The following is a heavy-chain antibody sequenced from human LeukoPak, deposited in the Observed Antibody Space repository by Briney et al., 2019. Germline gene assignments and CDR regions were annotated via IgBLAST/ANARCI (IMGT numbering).Heavy chain of an antibody. CDR1: EFTFTDYA. J-gene: IGHJ4*02. V-gene: IGHV1-3*01. Sequence: ASVKVSCKASEFTFTDYAINWVRQAPGQRLEWMGWINAGNGNTRYSQRFQGRVTITRDTSASTAYMELSSLISEDTAVYYCTRGRWSATTASYYLDFWGQGTLVTVFS. CDR2: INAGNGNT. D-gene: IGHD5-24*01. CDR3: TRGRWSATTASYYLDF.